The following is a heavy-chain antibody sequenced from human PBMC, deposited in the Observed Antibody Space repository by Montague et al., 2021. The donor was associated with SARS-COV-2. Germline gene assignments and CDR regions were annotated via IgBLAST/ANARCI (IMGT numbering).Heavy chain of an antibody. CDR2: VYHSGYT. J-gene: IGHJ4*02. CDR3: ARRGYTGSDYFDY. Sequence: SETLSLTCSVSGFSISSGFYWAWIRQSPGKGPEWISTVYHSGYTXXNPSLGGRVTVSIDTSKNQFSLTVTSVTAADTAVYFCARRGYTGSDYFDYWGQGTLVTVSS. D-gene: IGHD5-12*01. CDR1: GFSISSGFY. V-gene: IGHV4-38-2*01.